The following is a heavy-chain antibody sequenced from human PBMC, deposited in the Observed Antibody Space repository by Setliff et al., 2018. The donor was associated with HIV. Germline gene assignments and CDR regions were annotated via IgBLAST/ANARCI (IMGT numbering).Heavy chain of an antibody. CDR3: ARESLNLGELSSNPDASDI. J-gene: IGHJ3*02. D-gene: IGHD3-16*02. V-gene: IGHV4-39*07. CDR2: FHPSGST. Sequence: SETLSLTCDVSGDSISSSNYFWGWIRQPPGKGLEWIGSFHPSGSTSYNPSLRSRVIISLDTSKNHLSLKLKSVTAADTAVYYGARESLNLGELSSNPDASDIWGQGTMVTVSS. CDR1: GDSISSSNYF.